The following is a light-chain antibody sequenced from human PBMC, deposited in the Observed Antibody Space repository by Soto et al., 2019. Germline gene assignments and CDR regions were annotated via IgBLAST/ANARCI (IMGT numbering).Light chain of an antibody. CDR2: GAS. CDR1: QSLSSN. J-gene: IGKJ5*01. Sequence: EIVMTQSPATLSVSPGERATLSCRASQSLSSNLAWYQQKPGQAPRLLICGASTRATGIPVRFSRSGSGTEFTLTISSLQSEDFAVYYCQQYNNWPITFGQGTRLEI. CDR3: QQYNNWPIT. V-gene: IGKV3-15*01.